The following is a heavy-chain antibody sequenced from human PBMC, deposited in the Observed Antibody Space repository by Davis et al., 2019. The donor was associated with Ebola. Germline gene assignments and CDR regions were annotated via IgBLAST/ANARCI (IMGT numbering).Heavy chain of an antibody. V-gene: IGHV3-7*03. D-gene: IGHD2-15*01. CDR3: ARVMVGILNV. CDR1: GFTCSSYL. CDR2: IKQDGSEK. Sequence: PAESLTLSCSASGFTCSSYLMSRVLQASGTGLEWVANIKQDGSEKYYVDSVKGRFTISRDNAKNSLYLQMNSLRAEDTAVYYCARVMVGILNVWGQGTTVTVSS. J-gene: IGHJ6*02.